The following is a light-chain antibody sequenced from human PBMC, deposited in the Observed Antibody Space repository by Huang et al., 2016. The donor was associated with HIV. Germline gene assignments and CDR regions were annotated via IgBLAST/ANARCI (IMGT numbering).Light chain of an antibody. CDR1: QGSSNY. J-gene: IGKJ4*01. V-gene: IGKV1-27*01. CDR2: AAS. Sequence: DIQMTQSPSSLSASVGDRVTITCRASQGSSNYLAWYQQKPGKVPKLLIYAASTVQSGVPFRFSGSGSGTDFTLTISSLQPEDVATYYGQKYNSAPLAFGGGTKVEIK. CDR3: QKYNSAPLA.